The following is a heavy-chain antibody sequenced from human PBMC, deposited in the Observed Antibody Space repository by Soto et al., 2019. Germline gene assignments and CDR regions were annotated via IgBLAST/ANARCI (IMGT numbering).Heavy chain of an antibody. J-gene: IGHJ4*02. D-gene: IGHD6-19*01. CDR3: ANLPYSSAWTGDY. Sequence: GGSLRLSCAASGFTFSSYAMSWVRQAPGKGLEWVSAISGSGGTTYYADSVKGRFTISRDNSKNTLYLQMNSLRAEDTAVYYCANLPYSSAWTGDYWGQGTLVTVSS. V-gene: IGHV3-23*01. CDR2: ISGSGGTT. CDR1: GFTFSSYA.